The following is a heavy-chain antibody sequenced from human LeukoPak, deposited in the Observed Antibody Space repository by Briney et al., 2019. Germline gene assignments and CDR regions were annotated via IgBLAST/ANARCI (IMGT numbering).Heavy chain of an antibody. CDR1: GFSFSSYG. D-gene: IGHD2-21*01. CDR3: AQGDPLFSDAFDI. J-gene: IGHJ3*02. V-gene: IGHV3-7*01. Sequence: PGGSLRLSCAASGFSFSSYGMHWVRQAPGKGLEWVANIKQDGSEKYYVDSVKGRFTISRDNAKNSLYLQMNSLRAEDTAVYYCAQGDPLFSDAFDIWGQGTMVTVSS. CDR2: IKQDGSEK.